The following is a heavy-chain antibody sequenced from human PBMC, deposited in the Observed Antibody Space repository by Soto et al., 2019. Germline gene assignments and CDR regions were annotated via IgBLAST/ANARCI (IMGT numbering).Heavy chain of an antibody. V-gene: IGHV3-21*01. J-gene: IGHJ4*02. CDR1: GFTFSTYT. Sequence: EVQVVESGGDLVKPGGSLRLSCASSGFTFSTYTMNWVRQAPGKGLEWVSSINGRGNYIYYAESVKGRFTISRDNAKNSLYLQMDGLLAEDTALYYCVREDGKVGTNSAFDYWGLGALVTVSS. CDR3: VREDGKVGTNSAFDY. CDR2: INGRGNYI. D-gene: IGHD1-26*01.